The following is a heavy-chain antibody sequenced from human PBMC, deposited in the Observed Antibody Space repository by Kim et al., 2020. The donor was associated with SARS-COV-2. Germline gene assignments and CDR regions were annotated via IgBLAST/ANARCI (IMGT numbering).Heavy chain of an antibody. CDR2: ICSSGSTI. Sequence: GGSLRLSCAASGFTFSSYDMHWVRQAPGKGLEWVSYICSSGSTIYYADSVKGRVTISRDNTKNSLYLQMNSLRAEETAVYYCARDRPGLWRGYSPFHYWCEGTLLTVST. J-gene: IGHJ4*02. CDR3: ARDRPGLWRGYSPFHY. V-gene: IGHV3-48*03. CDR1: GFTFSSYD. D-gene: IGHD3-3*01.